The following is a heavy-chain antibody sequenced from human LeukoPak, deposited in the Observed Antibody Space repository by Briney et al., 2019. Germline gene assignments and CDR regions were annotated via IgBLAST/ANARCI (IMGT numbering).Heavy chain of an antibody. J-gene: IGHJ3*02. CDR1: GFTFSSYG. D-gene: IGHD3-9*01. CDR3: AKVGDYDILTGYYLSGAFDI. CDR2: IRYDGSNK. Sequence: GGSLRLSCAASGFTFSSYGMHWVRQAPGKGLEWVAFIRYDGSNKYYADSVKGRFTISRDNSKNTLYLQMNSLRAEDTAVYYCAKVGDYDILTGYYLSGAFDIWGQGTMVTVSP. V-gene: IGHV3-30*02.